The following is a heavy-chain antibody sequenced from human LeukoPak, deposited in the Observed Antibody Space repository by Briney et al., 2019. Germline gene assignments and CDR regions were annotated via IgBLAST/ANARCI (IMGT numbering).Heavy chain of an antibody. CDR3: AADDLAHGY. CDR2: IVVGSGNT. Sequence: SVKVSCKASGFIFSNSAIQWVRQARGQRLEWIGWIVVGSGNTNYAQKFQERVTTTRDMSTSTAYMELSSLRSEDTAVYYCAADDLAHGYWGQGTLVTVSS. V-gene: IGHV1-58*02. J-gene: IGHJ4*02. CDR1: GFIFSNSA.